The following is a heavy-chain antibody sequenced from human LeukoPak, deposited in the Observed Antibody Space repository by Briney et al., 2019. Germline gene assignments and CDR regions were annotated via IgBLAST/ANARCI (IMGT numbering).Heavy chain of an antibody. Sequence: GGSLRLSCAASGFTVSSNYMSWVRQAPGKGLEWVSLIYSGGSTYYAASVKGRFTISRDNSKYTLYLQMNSLRVEDTAVYYCARVHKQWPSGDFFDYWGQGTLVTVSS. D-gene: IGHD6-19*01. CDR3: ARVHKQWPSGDFFDY. V-gene: IGHV3-53*01. CDR2: IYSGGST. J-gene: IGHJ4*02. CDR1: GFTVSSNY.